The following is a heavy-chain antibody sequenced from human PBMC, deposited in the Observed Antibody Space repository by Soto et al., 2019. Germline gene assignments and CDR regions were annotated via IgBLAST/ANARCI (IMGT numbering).Heavy chain of an antibody. V-gene: IGHV4-4*02. Sequence: QVQLQESGPGLVKPSGTLSLTCAVSGGSISSSNWWSWVRQPPGKGLEWIGEIYHSGSTNYNPSLKSRVTISVDKSENQFSLKLSSVTAADTAVYYCASVGYSSGWYRGYFDLWGRGTLVTVSS. J-gene: IGHJ2*01. CDR2: IYHSGST. D-gene: IGHD6-19*01. CDR1: GGSISSSNW. CDR3: ASVGYSSGWYRGYFDL.